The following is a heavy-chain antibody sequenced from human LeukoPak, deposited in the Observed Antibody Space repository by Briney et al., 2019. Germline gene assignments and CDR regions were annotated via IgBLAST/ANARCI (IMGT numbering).Heavy chain of an antibody. CDR1: GFIFSNYA. Sequence: GGSLRLSCAASGFIFSNYAMSWVRQTPGKGLEWVSLISDSGANTHYADSVRGRFTISRDNARNTLYLQMNSLRAEDTALYYCARDYPASRRTVYDTPLSDYWGQGTLVTVSS. V-gene: IGHV3-23*01. J-gene: IGHJ4*02. CDR2: ISDSGANT. CDR3: ARDYPASRRTVYDTPLSDY. D-gene: IGHD3-22*01.